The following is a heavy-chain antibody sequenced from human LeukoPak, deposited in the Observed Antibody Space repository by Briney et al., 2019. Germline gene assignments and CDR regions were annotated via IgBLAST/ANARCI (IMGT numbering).Heavy chain of an antibody. V-gene: IGHV3-23*01. CDR1: GFTFKNYA. CDR3: XXXXXXXLTGYSLPPDY. CDR2: ITGSGSST. D-gene: IGHD3-9*01. Sequence: GGSLRLSCEASGFTFKNYAMTWVRQAPGKGLEWVSTITGSGSSTYYSDSVKGRFTISRDNSKNTLYLQMNSLRAEDTAVYYXXXXXXXXLTGYSLPPDYWGQGTLVTVSS. J-gene: IGHJ4*02.